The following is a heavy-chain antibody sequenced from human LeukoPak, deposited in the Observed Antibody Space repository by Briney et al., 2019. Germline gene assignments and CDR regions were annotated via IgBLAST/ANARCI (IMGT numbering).Heavy chain of an antibody. D-gene: IGHD2-21*02. CDR3: ARDRRCGGDCYTYYYGMDV. J-gene: IGHJ6*02. CDR2: IWYDGSNK. V-gene: IGHV3-33*01. Sequence: SGGSLRLSCAASGFTFSSYGMHWVRQAPGKGLEWVAVIWYDGSNKYYADSVKGRFTISRDNSKNTLYLQMNSLRAEDTAVYYCARDRRCGGDCYTYYYGMDVWGQGTTVTVSS. CDR1: GFTFSSYG.